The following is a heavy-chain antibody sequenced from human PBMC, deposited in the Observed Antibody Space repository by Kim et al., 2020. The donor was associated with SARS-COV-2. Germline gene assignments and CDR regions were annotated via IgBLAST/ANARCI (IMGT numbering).Heavy chain of an antibody. Sequence: ASVKVSCKASGYTFTGYYMHWVRQAPGQGLEWMGWINPNSGGTNYAQKFQGRVTMTRDTSISTAYMELSRLRSDDTAVYYCASSSGWYKWRGGDYWGQGTLVTVSS. V-gene: IGHV1-2*02. CDR1: GYTFTGYY. CDR3: ASSSGWYKWRGGDY. CDR2: INPNSGGT. J-gene: IGHJ4*02. D-gene: IGHD6-19*01.